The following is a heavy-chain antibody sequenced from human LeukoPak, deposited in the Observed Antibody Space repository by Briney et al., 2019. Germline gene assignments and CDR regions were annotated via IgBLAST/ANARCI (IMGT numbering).Heavy chain of an antibody. D-gene: IGHD3-10*01. CDR1: GGSFSGYY. Sequence: SETLSLTCAVYGGSFSGYYWSWIRQPPGKGLEWIGEINHGGSTNYNPAPKSRVTISVDTSKNQFSLKLSSVTAADTAVYYCARGRFDYYMDVWGKGTTVTVSS. V-gene: IGHV4-34*01. J-gene: IGHJ6*03. CDR3: ARGRFDYYMDV. CDR2: INHGGST.